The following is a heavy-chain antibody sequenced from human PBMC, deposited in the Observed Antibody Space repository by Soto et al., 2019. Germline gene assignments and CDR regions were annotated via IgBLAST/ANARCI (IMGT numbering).Heavy chain of an antibody. Sequence: GGSLRLSCAASGFTFSSYWMSWVRQAPGKGLEWVANIKQDGSEKYYVDSVKGRFTISRDNAKNSLYLQMNSLRAEDTAVYYCAREGRLVHNSLPYYYYYMDVWGKGTTVTVSS. CDR3: AREGRLVHNSLPYYYYYMDV. J-gene: IGHJ6*03. D-gene: IGHD6-19*01. CDR2: IKQDGSEK. CDR1: GFTFSSYW. V-gene: IGHV3-7*01.